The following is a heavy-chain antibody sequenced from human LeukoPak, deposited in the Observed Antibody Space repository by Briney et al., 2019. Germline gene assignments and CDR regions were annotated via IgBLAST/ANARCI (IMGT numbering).Heavy chain of an antibody. CDR1: GFTINNYW. CDR3: ARQAGVT. J-gene: IGHJ5*02. V-gene: IGHV3-7*01. D-gene: IGHD6-19*01. Sequence: GGSLRLSCAVSGFTINNYWMTWYRQAPGKGLECVAHIKGDASEKYYLDSVKRRFTISRDNAKNSLYLQMNSLRAEDTAVYYCARQAGVTWGQGTLVTVSS. CDR2: IKGDASEK.